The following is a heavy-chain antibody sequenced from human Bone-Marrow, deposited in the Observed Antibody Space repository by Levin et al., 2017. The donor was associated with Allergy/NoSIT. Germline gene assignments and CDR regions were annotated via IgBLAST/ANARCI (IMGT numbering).Heavy chain of an antibody. J-gene: IGHJ4*02. V-gene: IGHV4-34*01. CDR2: INHSGST. D-gene: IGHD3-10*01. CDR1: GGSFTGYF. CDR3: ARGGSWSFSYYFDY. Sequence: ASETLSLTCAVDGGSFTGYFWTWIRQPPGKGLEWIGEINHSGSTKYNLSLTSRVTISVDTSTKEFSLNLSSVSAADTAVFYCARGGSWSFSYYFDYWGQGTRVTVSS.